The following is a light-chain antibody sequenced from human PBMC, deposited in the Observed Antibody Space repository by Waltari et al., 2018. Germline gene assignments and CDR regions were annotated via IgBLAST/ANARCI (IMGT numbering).Light chain of an antibody. V-gene: IGKV4-1*01. CDR3: QQYYGDPIT. J-gene: IGKJ5*01. Sequence: DFVMTQSPDSLAVSLGERATIHCKSSQSVLSTSNNKNYLAWFQQKPGQPPKLLFYWASTRESGVPDRFSGSGSGTDFTLTISSLQADDAAVYYCQQYYGDPITFGQGTRLEIK. CDR2: WAS. CDR1: QSVLSTSNNKNY.